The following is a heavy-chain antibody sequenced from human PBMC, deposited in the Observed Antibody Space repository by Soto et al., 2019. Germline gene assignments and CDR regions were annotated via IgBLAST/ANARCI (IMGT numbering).Heavy chain of an antibody. Sequence: ASVKVSCKAPGYTFTSHDINWMRQATGQGLEWMGWMNPNSGHTNYAQKFQGRVTMTRNTSISTAYMELTSLRSEDTAVYFCASDMSTTWGQGTLVTVSS. CDR1: GYTFTSHD. CDR2: MNPNSGHT. V-gene: IGHV1-8*01. D-gene: IGHD2-2*01. CDR3: ASDMSTT. J-gene: IGHJ5*02.